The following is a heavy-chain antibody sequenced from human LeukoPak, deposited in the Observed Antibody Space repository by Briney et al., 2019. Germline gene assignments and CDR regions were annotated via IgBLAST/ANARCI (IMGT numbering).Heavy chain of an antibody. D-gene: IGHD3-16*01. CDR2: IGGSGDST. J-gene: IGHJ4*02. CDR1: GFTFSSYI. CDR3: AKEGPGGGGYFDD. V-gene: IGHV3-23*01. Sequence: GGSLRLSCAASGFTFSSYIMSCVRQAPGKGLEWVSLIGGSGDSTYYADSVKGRFTISRDNSKNTLYLRMNSLRADDTAVYYCAKEGPGGGGYFDDWGQGTLVTVSS.